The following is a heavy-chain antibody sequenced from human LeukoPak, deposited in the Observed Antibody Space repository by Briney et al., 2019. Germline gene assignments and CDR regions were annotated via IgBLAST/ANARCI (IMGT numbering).Heavy chain of an antibody. CDR3: AKGVYSSSRLFFDY. CDR2: ISWNSEVV. D-gene: IGHD6-13*01. V-gene: IGHV3-9*03. J-gene: IGHJ4*02. Sequence: GGSLRLSCAASGFNFDDFAMNWVRQVPGKGLEWVSSISWNSEVVGYADSVKGRFTISRDNAKNSLYLQMNSLRAEDMALYYCAKGVYSSSRLFFDYWGQGTLVTVSS. CDR1: GFNFDDFA.